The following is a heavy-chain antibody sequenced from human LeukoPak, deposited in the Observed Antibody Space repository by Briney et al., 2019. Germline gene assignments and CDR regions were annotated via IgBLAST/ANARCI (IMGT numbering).Heavy chain of an antibody. Sequence: GASVKVSCKASGYTFTSYGISWVRQAPGQGLEWMGWISAYNGNTNYAQKLQGRVTMTTDTSTSTAYMELRSLRSDDTAVYYCARDSNPGLGYCSSTSCYAVDYWGQGTLVTVSS. CDR3: ARDSNPGLGYCSSTSCYAVDY. D-gene: IGHD2-2*01. J-gene: IGHJ4*02. V-gene: IGHV1-18*01. CDR1: GYTFTSYG. CDR2: ISAYNGNT.